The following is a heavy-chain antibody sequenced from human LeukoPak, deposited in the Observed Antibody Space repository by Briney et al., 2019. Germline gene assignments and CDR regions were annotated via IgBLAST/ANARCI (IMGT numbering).Heavy chain of an antibody. D-gene: IGHD3-22*01. CDR2: ISSSSSTI. Sequence: GGSLRLSCAASGFTFSSYEMNWVRQAPGKGLEWVSYISSSSSTIYYADSVKGRFTISRDNAKNSLYLQMNSLRAEDTAVYYCARLATMIQADYWGQGTLVTVSS. J-gene: IGHJ4*02. V-gene: IGHV3-48*01. CDR3: ARLATMIQADY. CDR1: GFTFSSYE.